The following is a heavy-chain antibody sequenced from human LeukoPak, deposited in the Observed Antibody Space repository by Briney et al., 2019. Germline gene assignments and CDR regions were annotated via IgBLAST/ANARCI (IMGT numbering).Heavy chain of an antibody. D-gene: IGHD6-19*01. CDR2: INPNSGGT. CDR3: AHVIAVAGTTTDAFDI. J-gene: IGHJ3*02. CDR1: GYXFTGYY. V-gene: IGHV1-2*02. Sequence: ASVKVSCKASGYXFTGYYMHWVRQAPGQGLEWMESINPNSGGTNYAQKFQGRVTMTRDTSISTAYMELSRLRSDDTAVYYCAHVIAVAGTTTDAFDIWGQGTMVTVSS.